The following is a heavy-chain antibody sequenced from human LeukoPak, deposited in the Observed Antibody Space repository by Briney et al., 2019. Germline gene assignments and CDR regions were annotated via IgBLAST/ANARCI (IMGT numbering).Heavy chain of an antibody. D-gene: IGHD3-16*01. CDR3: ARDSPRLGSNY. CDR2: IYYSGST. Sequence: SETLSLTCTVSRGSISSGGYYWSWIRQHPGKGLERIGYIYYSGSTYYNPSLKSRVTISVDTSKNQFSLKLSSVTAADTAVYYCARDSPRLGSNYWGQGTLVTVSS. J-gene: IGHJ4*02. V-gene: IGHV4-31*03. CDR1: RGSISSGGYY.